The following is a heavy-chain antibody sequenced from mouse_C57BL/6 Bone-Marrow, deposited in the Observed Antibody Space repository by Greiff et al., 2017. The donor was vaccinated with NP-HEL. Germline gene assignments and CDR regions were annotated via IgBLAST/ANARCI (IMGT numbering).Heavy chain of an antibody. CDR3: ARDRDLGIFYYYAMDY. CDR1: GFTFSSYA. V-gene: IGHV5-4*01. Sequence: EVKLVESGGGLVKPGGSLKLSCAASGFTFSSYAMSWVRQTPEKRLEWVATISDGGSYTYYPDNVKGRFTISRDNAKNNLYLQMSHLKSEDTAMYYCARDRDLGIFYYYAMDYWGQGTSVTVSS. J-gene: IGHJ4*01. D-gene: IGHD3-3*01. CDR2: ISDGGSYT.